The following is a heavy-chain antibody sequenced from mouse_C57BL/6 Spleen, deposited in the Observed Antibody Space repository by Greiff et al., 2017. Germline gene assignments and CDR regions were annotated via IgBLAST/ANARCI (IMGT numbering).Heavy chain of an antibody. CDR1: GYTFTDYE. CDR3: TGGGNDQAWCAY. J-gene: IGHJ3*01. Sequence: VQGVESGAELVRPGASVTLSCKASGYTFTDYEMHWVKQTPVHGLEWIGAIDPETGGTAYNQKFKGKAILTADKSSSTAYMELRSLTSEDSAVYYCTGGGNDQAWCAYWGQGTLVTVSA. CDR2: IDPETGGT. V-gene: IGHV1-15*01.